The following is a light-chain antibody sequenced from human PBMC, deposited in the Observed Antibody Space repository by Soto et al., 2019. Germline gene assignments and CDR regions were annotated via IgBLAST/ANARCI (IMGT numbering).Light chain of an antibody. V-gene: IGLV2-14*01. J-gene: IGLJ2*01. Sequence: QSALTQPASVSGSPGQSITISCAGTSSDIGTFNYVSWYQQHPGTAPKLIIYEVSNRPSGVSTRFSGSKSGNTASLTISGLQDEDEADYYCSSYTSVTIVVFGGGTKLTVL. CDR1: SSDIGTFNY. CDR2: EVS. CDR3: SSYTSVTIVV.